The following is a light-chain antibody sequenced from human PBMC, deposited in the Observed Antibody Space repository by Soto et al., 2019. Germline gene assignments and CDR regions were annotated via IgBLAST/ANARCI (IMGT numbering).Light chain of an antibody. CDR3: SSYETTSRRL. CDR2: EVN. Sequence: QSVLTQPPSASGSPGQSVAISCTGTSSDVGGYNYVSWYQQHPGKAPKLMIYEVNKRPSGVPDRFSGSKSGNTASLTISGLQAEDEADYYCSSYETTSRRLFGTGTKVTV. CDR1: SSDVGGYNY. V-gene: IGLV2-8*01. J-gene: IGLJ1*01.